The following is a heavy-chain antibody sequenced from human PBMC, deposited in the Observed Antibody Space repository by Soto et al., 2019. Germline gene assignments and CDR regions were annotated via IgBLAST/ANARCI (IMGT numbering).Heavy chain of an antibody. J-gene: IGHJ6*03. Sequence: ASETLSLTCAVYGGSFSGYYWSWIRQPRGKGLEWIGEINHSGSTYYNPSLKSRVTISVDTSKNQFSLKLSSVAAADTAVYYCAREASDYYYYYMDVWGKGTTVTVSS. CDR2: INHSGST. D-gene: IGHD2-21*01. CDR3: AREASDYYYYYMDV. CDR1: GGSFSGYY. V-gene: IGHV4-34*01.